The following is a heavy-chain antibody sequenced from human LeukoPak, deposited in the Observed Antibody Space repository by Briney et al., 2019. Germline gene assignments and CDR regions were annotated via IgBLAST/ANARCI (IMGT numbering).Heavy chain of an antibody. J-gene: IGHJ4*02. CDR1: GYTFTGYY. CDR3: ARDYDILTGYYDY. CDR2: INPNSGGT. V-gene: IGHV1-2*02. Sequence: GASVKVSCKASGYTFTGYYMHWVRQAPGQRLEWMGWINPNSGGTNYAQKFQGRVTMTRDTSISTAYMELSRLRSDDTAVYYCARDYDILTGYYDYWGQGTLVTVSS. D-gene: IGHD3-9*01.